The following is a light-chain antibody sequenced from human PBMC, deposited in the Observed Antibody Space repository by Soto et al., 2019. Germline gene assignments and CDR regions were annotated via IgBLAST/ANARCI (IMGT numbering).Light chain of an antibody. Sequence: DTQVTQSPSSLSASVGDRISITCRASQTVSTYLNWYQQKPGKAPTLLISATSTLQSGVPSRFSGSGSGTEFTLTITSLQPEDFATYYCQQTYTTPRTLGQGTKVDIK. V-gene: IGKV1-39*01. J-gene: IGKJ1*01. CDR2: ATS. CDR1: QTVSTY. CDR3: QQTYTTPRT.